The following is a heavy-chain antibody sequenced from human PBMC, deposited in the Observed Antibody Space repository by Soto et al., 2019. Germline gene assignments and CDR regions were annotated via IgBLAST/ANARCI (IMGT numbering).Heavy chain of an antibody. CDR1: GGSVSSDNYY. J-gene: IGHJ4*02. CDR3: ARGSSGGAGHFDY. CDR2: INHSGST. D-gene: IGHD6-19*01. V-gene: IGHV4-39*07. Sequence: TLSLTCTVSGGSVSSDNYYWSWIRQPPGKGLEWIGEINHSGSTNYNPSLKSRVTISVDTSKNQFSLKLSSVTAADTAVYYCARGSSGGAGHFDYWGQGTLVTVSS.